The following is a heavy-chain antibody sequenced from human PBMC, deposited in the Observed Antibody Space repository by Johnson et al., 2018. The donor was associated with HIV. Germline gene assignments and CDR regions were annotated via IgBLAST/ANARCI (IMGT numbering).Heavy chain of an antibody. CDR2: IKQSGSAI. D-gene: IGHD5-18*01. V-gene: IGHV3-7*04. CDR3: ARARGYIAPKLSGGAAFDI. J-gene: IGHJ3*02. Sequence: VQLVESGGGLVQPGGSLRLSCAVSGFTFSTYWMPWVRQAPGKGLEWVANIKQSGSAIYYVDSVKGRFTISRDNAKNSLYLQMKSLRAEDTAVYYCARARGYIAPKLSGGAAFDIWGQGTMVTVSS. CDR1: GFTFSTYW.